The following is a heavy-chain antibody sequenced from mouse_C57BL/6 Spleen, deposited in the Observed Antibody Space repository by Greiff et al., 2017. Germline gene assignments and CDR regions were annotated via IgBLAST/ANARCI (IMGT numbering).Heavy chain of an antibody. J-gene: IGHJ2*01. CDR1: GFTFSSYA. V-gene: IGHV5-9-1*02. CDR3: TRDDNYGSFDY. CDR2: ISSGGDYI. D-gene: IGHD1-1*01. Sequence: EVQGVESGEGLVKPGGSLKLSCAASGFTFSSYAMSWVRQTPEKRLEWVAYISSGGDYIYYADTVKGRFTISRDNARNTLYLQMSSLKSEDTAMYYCTRDDNYGSFDYWGQGTTLTVSS.